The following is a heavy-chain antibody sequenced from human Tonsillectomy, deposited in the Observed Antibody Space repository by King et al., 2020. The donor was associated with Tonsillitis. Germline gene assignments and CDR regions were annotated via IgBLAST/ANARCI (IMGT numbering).Heavy chain of an antibody. CDR1: GFTFSDYD. J-gene: IGHJ4*02. D-gene: IGHD3-22*01. Sequence: QLVQSGGGLVKPGGSLRLSCVASGFTFSDYDMNWIRQSPGKGLEWVSYITSSSTSTIYADSVKGRFTISRDNAKNSLHLQMNSLRAEDTAVYYCARLLSVITGGHYCDSWGQGILVTVAA. CDR2: ITSSSTST. V-gene: IGHV3-11*05. CDR3: ARLLSVITGGHYCDS.